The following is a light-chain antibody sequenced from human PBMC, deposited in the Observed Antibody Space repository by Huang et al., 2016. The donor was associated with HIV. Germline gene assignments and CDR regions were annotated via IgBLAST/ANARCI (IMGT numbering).Light chain of an antibody. V-gene: IGKV2-28*01. CDR2: LGS. Sequence: DIVMIQSPLSLPVTPGEPASISCTSSRSLLHTNGYNYLDCYLQKPGQSPQLLIFLGSNRASGVPDRFSGSGSGTYFSLKISRVEAEDVGVYYCMQALHTPYTFGQGTKLEIK. CDR1: RSLLHTNGYNY. J-gene: IGKJ2*01. CDR3: MQALHTPYT.